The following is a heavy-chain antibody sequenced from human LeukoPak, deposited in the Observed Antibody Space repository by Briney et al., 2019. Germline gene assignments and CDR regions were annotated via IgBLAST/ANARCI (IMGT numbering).Heavy chain of an antibody. CDR2: INPNSGGT. Sequence: ASVKVSCKASGYTFTGYYMHWVRQAPGQGLEWMGWINPNSGGTNYAQKFQGRVTMTRDTSISTAYMELSRLRSDDTAVYYCARYYYDSSGSHDAFDIWGQGTMVTVSS. J-gene: IGHJ3*02. CDR1: GYTFTGYY. V-gene: IGHV1-2*02. D-gene: IGHD3-22*01. CDR3: ARYYYDSSGSHDAFDI.